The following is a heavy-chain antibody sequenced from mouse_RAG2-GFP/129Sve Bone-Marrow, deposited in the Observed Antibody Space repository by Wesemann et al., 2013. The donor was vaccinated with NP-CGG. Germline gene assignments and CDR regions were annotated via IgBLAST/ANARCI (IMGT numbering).Heavy chain of an antibody. Sequence: LEWVATISSGGSYTYYPDSVKGRFTISRDNAKNTLYLQMSSLKSEDTAMYYCARHGWYPPYAMDYWGQGTSVTVSS. D-gene: IGHD2-1*01. CDR2: ISSGGSYT. V-gene: IGHV5-6*01. J-gene: IGHJ4*01. CDR3: ARHGWYPPYAMDY.